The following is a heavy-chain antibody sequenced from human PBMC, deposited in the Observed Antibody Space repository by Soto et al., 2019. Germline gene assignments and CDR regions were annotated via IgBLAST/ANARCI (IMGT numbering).Heavy chain of an antibody. CDR3: ARYPTVKLGYCSGGSCGAFGI. CDR2: INWNGGST. V-gene: IGHV3-20*04. CDR1: GFTFDDYG. D-gene: IGHD2-15*01. J-gene: IGHJ3*02. Sequence: EVQLVESGGGVVRPGGSLRLSCAASGFTFDDYGMSWVRQAPGKGLEWVSGINWNGGSTGYADSVKGRFTISRDNAKNSLYLQMNSLRAEDTALYYCARYPTVKLGYCSGGSCGAFGIWGQGTMVTVSS.